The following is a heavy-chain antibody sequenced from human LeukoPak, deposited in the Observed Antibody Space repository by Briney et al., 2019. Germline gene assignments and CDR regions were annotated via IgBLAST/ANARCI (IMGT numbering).Heavy chain of an antibody. CDR1: GGSISSGSYY. Sequence: PSETLSLTCTVSGGSISSGSYYWGWIRQPPGKELEWIGNISYSGGTYYNPSLKSRVTISVDTSKNQFSLKLSSVTAADTAVYYCAGLDIVVVRAAVDYWGQGTLVTVSS. CDR2: ISYSGGT. V-gene: IGHV4-39*01. D-gene: IGHD2-2*01. CDR3: AGLDIVVVRAAVDY. J-gene: IGHJ4*02.